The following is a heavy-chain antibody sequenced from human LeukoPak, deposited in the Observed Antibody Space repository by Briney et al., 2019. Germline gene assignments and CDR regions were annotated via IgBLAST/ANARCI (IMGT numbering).Heavy chain of an antibody. Sequence: GGSLRLSCAASGFTFSDYYMSWIRQAPGKGLEWVSYISSSGSTIYYADSVKGRFTISRDNAKNSLYLQMNSLRAEDTAVYYCASSRYCSSTSCYWGQGTLVTVPS. CDR3: ASSRYCSSTSCY. CDR2: ISSSGSTI. J-gene: IGHJ4*02. D-gene: IGHD2-2*01. CDR1: GFTFSDYY. V-gene: IGHV3-11*01.